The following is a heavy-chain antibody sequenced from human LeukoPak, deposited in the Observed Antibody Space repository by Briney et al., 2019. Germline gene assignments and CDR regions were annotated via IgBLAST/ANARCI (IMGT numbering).Heavy chain of an antibody. Sequence: GGSLRLSCAASGFTFSSYAMHWVRQAPGKGLEYVSAISSNGGSTYYANSVKGRFTISRDNSKNTLYLQMGSLRAEDMAVYYCASYGDYVLVGGQGTLVTVSS. V-gene: IGHV3-64*01. CDR3: ASYGDYVLV. J-gene: IGHJ4*02. CDR2: ISSNGGST. CDR1: GFTFSSYA. D-gene: IGHD4-17*01.